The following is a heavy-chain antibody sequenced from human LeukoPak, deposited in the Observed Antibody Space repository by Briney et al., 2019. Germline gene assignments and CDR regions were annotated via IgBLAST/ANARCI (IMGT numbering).Heavy chain of an antibody. D-gene: IGHD3-22*01. CDR1: GFTFSNYW. Sequence: QSGGSLRLSCAASGFTFSNYWMHRVRQAPGKGLVWVSRINSDGINTSYADSVKGRFTISRDNAKNTLNLQMNSLRAEDTAVYYCARDLGQYYDTSDNWFDPWGQGTLVTVSS. CDR3: ARDLGQYYDTSDNWFDP. V-gene: IGHV3-74*01. CDR2: INSDGINT. J-gene: IGHJ5*02.